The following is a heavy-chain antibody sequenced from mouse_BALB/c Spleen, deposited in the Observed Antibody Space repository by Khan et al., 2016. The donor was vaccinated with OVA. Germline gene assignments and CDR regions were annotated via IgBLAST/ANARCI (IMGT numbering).Heavy chain of an antibody. J-gene: IGHJ2*01. CDR1: GYIFTSYW. D-gene: IGHD2-1*01. V-gene: IGHV1-76*01. Sequence: QVQLKQSGAELVRPGASVKLSCKTSGYIFTSYWIHRVKQRSGQGLEWIARFYSGTCNTNYKEKFKGKAIVTADKSSSTVYMQLSSLKAEDAAGYFCARYYGNYFDYWGQGTTLTVSA. CDR3: ARYYGNYFDY. CDR2: FYSGTCNT.